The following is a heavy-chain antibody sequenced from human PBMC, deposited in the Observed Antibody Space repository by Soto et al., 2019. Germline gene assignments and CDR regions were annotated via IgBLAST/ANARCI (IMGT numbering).Heavy chain of an antibody. J-gene: IGHJ4*02. Sequence: ASVQVSCKASGYTFTSYGISWVRQAPGQGLEWMGWISAYNGNTNYAQKLQGRVTMTTDTSTSTAYMELRSLRSDDTAVYYCARDLAMDYDILTGPDYWGQGTLVTVSS. CDR2: ISAYNGNT. V-gene: IGHV1-18*01. CDR3: ARDLAMDYDILTGPDY. CDR1: GYTFTSYG. D-gene: IGHD3-9*01.